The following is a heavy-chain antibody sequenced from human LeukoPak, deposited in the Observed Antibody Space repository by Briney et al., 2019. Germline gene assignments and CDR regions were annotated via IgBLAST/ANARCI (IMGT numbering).Heavy chain of an antibody. CDR3: ARGRGIDY. CDR1: GGSISSGSYY. V-gene: IGHV4-39*07. D-gene: IGHD3-16*01. CDR2: INHSGST. Sequence: SETLSLTCTVSGGSISSGSYYWSWIRQPPGKGLEWIGEINHSGSTNYNPSLKSRVTISVDTSKNQFSLKLSSVTAADTAVYYCARGRGIDYWGQGTLVTVSS. J-gene: IGHJ4*02.